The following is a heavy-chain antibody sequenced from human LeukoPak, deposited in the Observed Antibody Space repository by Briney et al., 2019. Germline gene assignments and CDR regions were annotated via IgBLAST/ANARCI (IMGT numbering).Heavy chain of an antibody. CDR2: INHSGST. J-gene: IGHJ4*02. Sequence: SGTLSLTCAVSGGSISSSNWWSWARQPPGKGLEWIGEINHSGSTNYNPSLKSRVTISVDTSKNQFSLKLSSVTAADTAVYYCARGRYYGSGSYYKRNLDYWGQGTLVTVSS. D-gene: IGHD3-10*01. CDR3: ARGRYYGSGSYYKRNLDY. CDR1: GGSISSSNW. V-gene: IGHV4-4*02.